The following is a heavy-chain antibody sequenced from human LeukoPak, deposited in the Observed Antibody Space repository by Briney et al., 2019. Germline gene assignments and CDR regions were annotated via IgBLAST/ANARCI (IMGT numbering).Heavy chain of an antibody. Sequence: PSETLSLTCAVYCGSSSGYYWSWIRQPPGKGLEWIGEINDYTGDTNYNPSLNSRVSISLEKSKNQFSLELRSVTAADTAVYYCARGRIAKIVVVHSFSYGMDVWGQGTTVTVSS. CDR3: ARGRIAKIVVVHSFSYGMDV. CDR1: CGSSSGYY. CDR2: INDYTGDT. D-gene: IGHD3-22*01. V-gene: IGHV4-34*01. J-gene: IGHJ6*02.